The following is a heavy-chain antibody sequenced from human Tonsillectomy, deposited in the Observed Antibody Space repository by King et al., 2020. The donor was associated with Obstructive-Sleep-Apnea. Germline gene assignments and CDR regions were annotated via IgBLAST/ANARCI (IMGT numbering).Heavy chain of an antibody. Sequence: VQLVESGGGLVKPGGSLRLSCAASGFTFSNAGMSWARQAPGKGLEWVGRIKSKTEGGTTDYASPVKGRFTISRDDSKNTRYLQMNSLKTEDTAVYYCTTGPGYYDCWSGYYTGDYWGQGTLVTVSS. J-gene: IGHJ4*02. CDR3: TTGPGYYDCWSGYYTGDY. V-gene: IGHV3-15*01. D-gene: IGHD3-3*01. CDR1: GFTFSNAG. CDR2: IKSKTEGGTT.